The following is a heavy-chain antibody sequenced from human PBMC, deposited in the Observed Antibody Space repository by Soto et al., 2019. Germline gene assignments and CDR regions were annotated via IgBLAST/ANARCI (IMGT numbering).Heavy chain of an antibody. V-gene: IGHV3-7*01. CDR1: GVTISSYW. Sequence: WGLHRDACGSAGVTISSYWTSCVRQAPGKGLEWVANIKQDGSEKNYVDSVKGRFTISRDNAKNSLYLEMNSLRAEDTAVYYCARDTYWIQLCDYWGQGALVTVSS. D-gene: IGHD5-18*01. J-gene: IGHJ4*02. CDR3: ARDTYWIQLCDY. CDR2: IKQDGSEK.